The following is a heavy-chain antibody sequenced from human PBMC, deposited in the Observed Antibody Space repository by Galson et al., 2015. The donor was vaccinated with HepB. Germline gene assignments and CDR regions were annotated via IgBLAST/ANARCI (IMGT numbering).Heavy chain of an antibody. D-gene: IGHD3-22*01. CDR3: ARDSDFYDSYGYSSSYFQY. Sequence: SVKVSCKASGYIFTSYGISWMRQAPGQGLEWMGRISAYNDNTDFAQKFQGRVTMTTDASTSTAYMELRNLRSDDTAVYYCARDSDFYDSYGYSSSYFQYWGRGTLVTVSS. CDR1: GYIFTSYG. CDR2: ISAYNDNT. J-gene: IGHJ1*01. V-gene: IGHV1-18*01.